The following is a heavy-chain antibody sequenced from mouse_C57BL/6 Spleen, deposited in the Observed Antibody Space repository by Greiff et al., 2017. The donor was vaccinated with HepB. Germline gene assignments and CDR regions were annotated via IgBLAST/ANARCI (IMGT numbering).Heavy chain of an antibody. CDR1: GFNIKNTY. CDR3: ARRGITTVVATNDYAMDY. CDR2: IDPANGNT. Sequence: VQLQQSVAELVRPGASVKLSCTASGFNIKNTYMHWVKQRPEQGLEWIGRIDPANGNTKYAPKFPGKATITADTSSNTAYLQLSSLTSEDTAIYYCARRGITTVVATNDYAMDYGGQGTSVTVAS. V-gene: IGHV14-3*01. J-gene: IGHJ4*01. D-gene: IGHD1-1*01.